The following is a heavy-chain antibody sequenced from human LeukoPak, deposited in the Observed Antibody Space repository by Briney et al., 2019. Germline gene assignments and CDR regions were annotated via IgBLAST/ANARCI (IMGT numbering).Heavy chain of an antibody. CDR2: ISSSSSYI. CDR1: GCTIRSYS. J-gene: IGHJ4*02. D-gene: IGHD3-22*01. CDR3: ASDMYYYDSSGFDY. Sequence: PGGSLTLSCAASGCTIRSYSMTWVRQPPGKGLEWVSSISSSSSYIYYADSVKGRFTISRDNAKHSLYLQMNSMRAEATAVYYCASDMYYYDSSGFDYWGQGTLVTVSS. V-gene: IGHV3-21*01.